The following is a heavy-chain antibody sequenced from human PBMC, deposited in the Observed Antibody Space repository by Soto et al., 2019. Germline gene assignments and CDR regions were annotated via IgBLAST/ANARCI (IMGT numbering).Heavy chain of an antibody. V-gene: IGHV4-34*01. CDR2: INHSGST. CDR3: ARVIGSRCWYDYDY. D-gene: IGHD5-12*01. J-gene: IGHJ4*02. Sequence: SETLSVTCAVYGGSFSGYYWSWIRQPPGKGLEWIGEINHSGSTNYNPSLKSRVTISVDTSKNQFSLKLSSVTAADTAVYYCARVIGSRCWYDYDYWGQGNMGTASS. CDR1: GGSFSGYY.